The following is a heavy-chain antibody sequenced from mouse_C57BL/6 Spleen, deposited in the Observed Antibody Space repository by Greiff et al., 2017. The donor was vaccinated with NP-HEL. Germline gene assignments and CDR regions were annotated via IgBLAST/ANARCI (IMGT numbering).Heavy chain of an antibody. J-gene: IGHJ2*01. Sequence: VQLQQSGAELVRPGTSVKLSCKASGYTFTSYWMHWVKQRPGQGLEWIGVIDPSDSYTNYNQKFKGKATLTVDTSSSTAYMQLSSLTSEDSAVYYCARVNWDVGYWGQGTTLTVSS. CDR2: IDPSDSYT. D-gene: IGHD4-1*01. CDR3: ARVNWDVGY. V-gene: IGHV1-59*01. CDR1: GYTFTSYW.